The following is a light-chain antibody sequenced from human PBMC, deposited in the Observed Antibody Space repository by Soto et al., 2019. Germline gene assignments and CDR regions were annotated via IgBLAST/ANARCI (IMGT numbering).Light chain of an antibody. V-gene: IGLV2-14*01. Sequence: QSVLTQPASVSGSLGQSITISCTGTTSDVGGYNYVSWYQQYPGKAPILMIYEVTNRPSGASNRFSGSKSGNTASLTISGLQVEDEAEYFCGSYTGSITYVFGTGTKVTVL. CDR1: TSDVGGYNY. CDR2: EVT. J-gene: IGLJ1*01. CDR3: GSYTGSITYV.